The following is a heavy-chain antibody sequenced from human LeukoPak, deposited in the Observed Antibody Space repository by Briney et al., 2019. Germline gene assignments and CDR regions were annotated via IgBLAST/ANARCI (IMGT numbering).Heavy chain of an antibody. D-gene: IGHD3-10*01. V-gene: IGHV3-23*01. CDR1: GFTFGDYA. Sequence: PGGSLRLSCTASGFTFGDYAMSWVRQAPGKGLEWVSAISGSGGSTYYADSVKGRFTISRDNSKNTLYLQMNSLRAEDTAVYYCAKGRGTMVRGVISVTFDYWGQGTLVTVSS. CDR2: ISGSGGST. CDR3: AKGRGTMVRGVISVTFDY. J-gene: IGHJ4*02.